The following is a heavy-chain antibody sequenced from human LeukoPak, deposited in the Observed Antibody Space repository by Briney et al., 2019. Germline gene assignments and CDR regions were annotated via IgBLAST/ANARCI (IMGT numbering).Heavy chain of an antibody. D-gene: IGHD2-21*01. Sequence: PSETLSLTCSVSGGSISSYYWGWIRQPPGKGLEWIGYIYYSGSTTYNPSLKSRVTISVDTSKNQFSLKLSSVTAADTALYYCARRYSNFYYGMDVWGQGTTVTVSS. V-gene: IGHV4-59*01. CDR2: IYYSGST. CDR3: ARRYSNFYYGMDV. J-gene: IGHJ6*02. CDR1: GGSISSYY.